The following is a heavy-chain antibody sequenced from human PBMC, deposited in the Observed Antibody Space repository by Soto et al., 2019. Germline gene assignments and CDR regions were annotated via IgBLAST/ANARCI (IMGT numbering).Heavy chain of an antibody. CDR2: IWHDGSNK. D-gene: IGHD2-2*01. V-gene: IGHV3-33*01. CDR1: GFTFSSYG. J-gene: IGHJ6*02. Sequence: QVQLVESGGGVVQPGRSLRLSCAASGFTFSSYGMHWVRQAPGKGLEWVAVIWHDGSNKYYADSVKGRFTISRDNSKNTLYLQMNSLRAEDTAVYYCASSTGGPAPYYYYYGMDVWGQGTTVTVSS. CDR3: ASSTGGPAPYYYYYGMDV.